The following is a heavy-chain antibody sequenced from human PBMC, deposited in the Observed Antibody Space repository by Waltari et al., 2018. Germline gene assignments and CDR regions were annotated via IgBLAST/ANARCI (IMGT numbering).Heavy chain of an antibody. CDR3: ARAPFDYGDAVDYYYGMDV. CDR2: IYSIGST. J-gene: IGHJ6*02. Sequence: QVQLQESGPGLVKPSETLSLTCTVSGGSISSYYWRWIRQPPGKGLEWVGYIYSIGSTNYNPSLKSRVTISVDTSKNQFSLKLSSVTAADTAVYYCARAPFDYGDAVDYYYGMDVWGQGTTVTVSS. V-gene: IGHV4-59*01. D-gene: IGHD4-17*01. CDR1: GGSISSYY.